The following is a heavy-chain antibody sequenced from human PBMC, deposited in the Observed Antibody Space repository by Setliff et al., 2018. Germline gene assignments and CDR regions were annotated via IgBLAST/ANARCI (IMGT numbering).Heavy chain of an antibody. J-gene: IGHJ4*02. D-gene: IGHD3-10*01. CDR3: AKDQAAWYYYGSGSYYYDY. CDR2: ISSSSSTI. V-gene: IGHV3-11*01. Sequence: GGSLRLSCAASGFTFSDYYMSWIRQAPGKGLEWVSYISSSSSTIYYADSVKGRFTISRGNAKNSLYLQMNSLRAEDTAVYYCAKDQAAWYYYGSGSYYYDYWGQGTLVTVSS. CDR1: GFTFSDYY.